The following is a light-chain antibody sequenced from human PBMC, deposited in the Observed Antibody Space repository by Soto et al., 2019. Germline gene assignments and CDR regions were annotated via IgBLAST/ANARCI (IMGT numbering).Light chain of an antibody. V-gene: IGKV3-20*01. J-gene: IGKJ1*01. CDR1: QSVSSSY. CDR2: GAS. CDR3: QQYGSSPWT. Sequence: EIALKQSPGTLSLSPGERATLSCRASQSVSSSYLAWYQQKPGQAPRLLIYGASSRATGIPDRFSGSGSGTDFTLTISRLEPEDFAVYYCQQYGSSPWTFGQGTKV.